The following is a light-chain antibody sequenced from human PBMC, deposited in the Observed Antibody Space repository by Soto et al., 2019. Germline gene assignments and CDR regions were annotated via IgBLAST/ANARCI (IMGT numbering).Light chain of an antibody. V-gene: IGKV3-20*01. Sequence: EIVLTQSPGTLSSSPGERATLSCRASQSISSSYLAWYQQKPGQPPRLLIYGASGRATGIPDRFSGSGSGTDFTLTISRLEPEDFAVYYCQQYGSSPPLTFGGGTKVEIK. CDR3: QQYGSSPPLT. J-gene: IGKJ4*01. CDR1: QSISSSY. CDR2: GAS.